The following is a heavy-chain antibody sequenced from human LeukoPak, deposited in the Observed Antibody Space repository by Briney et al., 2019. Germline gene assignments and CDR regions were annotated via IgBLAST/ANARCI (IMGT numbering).Heavy chain of an antibody. CDR3: AGEGYSYGYDY. D-gene: IGHD5-18*01. Sequence: GRSLRLSCAASGFTFSSYAMHWVRQAPGKGLGWVAVISYDGSNKYYADSVKGRFTISRDNSKNTLYLQMNSLRAEDTAVYYCAGEGYSYGYDYWGQGTLVTVSS. J-gene: IGHJ4*02. CDR2: ISYDGSNK. V-gene: IGHV3-30*04. CDR1: GFTFSSYA.